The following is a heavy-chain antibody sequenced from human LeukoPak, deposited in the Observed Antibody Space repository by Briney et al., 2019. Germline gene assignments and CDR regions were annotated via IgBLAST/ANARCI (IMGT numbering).Heavy chain of an antibody. CDR2: IWNDGSNK. CDR1: GFTFSNHG. Sequence: PGGSLRLSCAACGFTFSNHGMHWVRQAPGKGLEWVTIIWNDGSNKNYVDSVKGRFIISRDNSKNTLYLQMNSLRAEDTAVYYCARVCGGSAACYIIDYWGQGTLVTVSS. CDR3: ARVCGGSAACYIIDY. V-gene: IGHV3-33*01. J-gene: IGHJ4*02. D-gene: IGHD2-15*01.